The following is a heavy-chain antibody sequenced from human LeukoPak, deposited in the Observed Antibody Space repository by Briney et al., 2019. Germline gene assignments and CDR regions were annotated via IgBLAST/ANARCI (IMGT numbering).Heavy chain of an antibody. V-gene: IGHV4-59*11. CDR1: SGSMSSHY. CDR3: ARVPITMTVVLFDV. Sequence: SSETLSLTCTVSSGSMSSHYWSWIRQPPGKGLEWIGYIYYSGSTNYNPWSTNYNSSLKSRVTISVDTSKNQFSLKLSSVAAADTAVYYCARVPITMTVVLFDVWGQGTMVTVSS. D-gene: IGHD3-22*01. CDR2: IYYSGST. J-gene: IGHJ3*01.